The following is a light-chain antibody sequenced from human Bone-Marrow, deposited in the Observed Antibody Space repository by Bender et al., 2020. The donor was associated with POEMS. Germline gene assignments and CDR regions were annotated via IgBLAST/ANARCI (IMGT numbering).Light chain of an antibody. V-gene: IGLV3-25*03. J-gene: IGLJ3*02. CDR1: ALSKYY. CDR2: KDS. CDR3: QSADSSGTWV. Sequence: SYELTQPPSVSVSPGQTARITCSAAALSKYYGCWYQQKPGRAPLLLIYKDSGRPSGIPERFSGSSSGTTVTLTISGVQAEDEADYYCQSADSSGTWVVGGGTKLTGL.